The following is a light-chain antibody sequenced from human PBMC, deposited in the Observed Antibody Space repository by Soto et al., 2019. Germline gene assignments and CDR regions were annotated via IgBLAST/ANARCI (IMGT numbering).Light chain of an antibody. J-gene: IGKJ3*01. V-gene: IGKV1-9*01. CDR1: QGISSY. CDR3: QQLNSYPPLFT. CDR2: AAS. Sequence: DIQLTQSPSFLSASVVDRVTITCRASQGISSYLAWYQQKPGKAPKLLIYAASTLQSGVPSRFSGSGSGTEFTLTISSLQPEDFATYYCQQLNSYPPLFTFGPGTKVDIK.